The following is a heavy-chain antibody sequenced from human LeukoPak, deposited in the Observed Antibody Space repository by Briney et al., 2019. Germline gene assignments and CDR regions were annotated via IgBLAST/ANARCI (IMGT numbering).Heavy chain of an antibody. CDR3: ATMTTAMGWYFDL. D-gene: IGHD4-11*01. CDR2: IIPIFGTA. J-gene: IGHJ2*01. V-gene: IGHV1-69*05. Sequence: ASVKVSCKASGGTFSSYAISWVRQAPGQGLEWMGGIIPIFGTANYAQKFQGRVTITTDESTSTAYMELSSLRSEDTAVYYCATMTTAMGWYFDLWGRGTLVTVSS. CDR1: GGTFSSYA.